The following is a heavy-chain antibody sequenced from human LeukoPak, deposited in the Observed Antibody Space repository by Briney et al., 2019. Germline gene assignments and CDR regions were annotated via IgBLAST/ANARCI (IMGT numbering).Heavy chain of an antibody. V-gene: IGHV3-30-3*01. CDR3: ARDSDAFCGGDCYSSY. Sequence: PGGSLRPSCAASRLTFSSYAMHWVRQAPGKGLEWVAVISYDGSNNHYADSVKGRFTISRDNSKNTLYLQMKSLRAEDTAVYYCARDSDAFCGGDCYSSYWGQGTLVTVSS. CDR2: ISYDGSNN. CDR1: RLTFSSYA. D-gene: IGHD2-21*02. J-gene: IGHJ4*02.